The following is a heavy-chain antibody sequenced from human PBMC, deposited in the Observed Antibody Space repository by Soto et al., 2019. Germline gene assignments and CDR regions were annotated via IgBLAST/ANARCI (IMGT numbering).Heavy chain of an antibody. D-gene: IGHD5-12*01. J-gene: IGHJ4*02. Sequence: PSETLSLTYTVSGGSITSYYWSWIRQPPGKGLEWIGYIYFSGSANYNPSLKSRVTISVDTSKNQFSLKMSSVTAADTAVYYCVRRYSGYGDYWGQGTQVTVSS. CDR2: IYFSGSA. CDR1: GGSITSYY. CDR3: VRRYSGYGDY. V-gene: IGHV4-59*08.